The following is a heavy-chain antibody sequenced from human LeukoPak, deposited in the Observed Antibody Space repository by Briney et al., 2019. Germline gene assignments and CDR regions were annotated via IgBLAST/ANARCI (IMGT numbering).Heavy chain of an antibody. J-gene: IGHJ4*02. CDR3: ARDPGYYGSGSYPNYFDY. CDR2: INPSGGST. Sequence: GASVKVSCKASGYTFTSYYMHWVRQAPGQGLEWMGIINPSGGSTSYAQKFQGRVTMTRDTSTSTVYMELSSLRSEDTAVYHCARDPGYYGSGSYPNYFDYWGQGTLVTVSS. D-gene: IGHD3-10*01. V-gene: IGHV1-46*01. CDR1: GYTFTSYY.